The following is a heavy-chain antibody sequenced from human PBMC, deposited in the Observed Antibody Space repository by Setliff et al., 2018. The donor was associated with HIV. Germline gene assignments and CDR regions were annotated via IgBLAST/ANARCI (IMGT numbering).Heavy chain of an antibody. D-gene: IGHD3-22*01. CDR3: GGNGYYSIDY. Sequence: SETLSLTCAVSGGSISSNWWSWVRQSPGKGLEWIGEIYHSGSTHYNPSLQSRVTISVDKSKSQFSLKLNSVTAADTAVYYCGGNGYYSIDYWCQGTLVTVS. V-gene: IGHV4-4*02. CDR2: IYHSGST. CDR1: GGSISSNW. J-gene: IGHJ4*02.